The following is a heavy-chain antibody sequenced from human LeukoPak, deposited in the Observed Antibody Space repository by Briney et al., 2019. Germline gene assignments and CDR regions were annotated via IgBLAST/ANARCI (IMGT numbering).Heavy chain of an antibody. CDR1: GFIVSSNY. Sequence: GGSLRLSCAASGFIVSSNYMSWVRQATGKGLEWVSVIYTGGSTYYADSVKSRFTISRDNSKNTLYLQMNSLRAEDTAVYYCARVRSGEYFDYWGQGTLVTVSS. V-gene: IGHV3-66*01. D-gene: IGHD6-25*01. J-gene: IGHJ4*02. CDR3: ARVRSGEYFDY. CDR2: IYTGGST.